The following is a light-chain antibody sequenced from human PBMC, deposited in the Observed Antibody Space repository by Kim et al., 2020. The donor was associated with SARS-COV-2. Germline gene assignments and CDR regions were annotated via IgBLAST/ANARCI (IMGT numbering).Light chain of an antibody. Sequence: KTVTTSCTRSSGSIASNDVQWYQQHPGSAPTTVIYEDNQRPSGVPDRFSGSIDSSSNSASLTISGLKTEDEADYYCQSYDSSIPWVFGGGTQLTVL. CDR3: QSYDSSIPWV. V-gene: IGLV6-57*03. CDR1: SGSIASND. J-gene: IGLJ3*02. CDR2: EDN.